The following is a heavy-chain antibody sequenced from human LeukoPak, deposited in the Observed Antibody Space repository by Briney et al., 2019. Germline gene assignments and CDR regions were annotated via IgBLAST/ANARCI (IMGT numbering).Heavy chain of an antibody. J-gene: IGHJ4*02. CDR1: GGSISSYF. Sequence: SETLSLTCTVSGGSISSYFWSWMRQPPGKGLEWIGYIHYSGSTNYNPSLKSRVTISVDTSKNHFSLRLSSVTAADTAVYYCARYGSGWYGFDHWGQGTLVTVSS. CDR3: ARYGSGWYGFDH. CDR2: IHYSGST. V-gene: IGHV4-59*01. D-gene: IGHD6-19*01.